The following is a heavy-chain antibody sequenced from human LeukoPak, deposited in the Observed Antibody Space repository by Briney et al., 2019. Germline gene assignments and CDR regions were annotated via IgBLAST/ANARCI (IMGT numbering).Heavy chain of an antibody. D-gene: IGHD2-15*01. Sequence: GGSLRLSCAASGFTVSSNYMSWVRQAPGKGLEWVSVFYSGGTKYYADSVKGRFTISRDNSKNTLYLQMNSPRAEDTAVYYCAREKCSGGSCYNRDYYGMDVWGQGTTVTVSS. CDR1: GFTVSSNY. CDR3: AREKCSGGSCYNRDYYGMDV. CDR2: FYSGGTK. J-gene: IGHJ6*02. V-gene: IGHV3-66*01.